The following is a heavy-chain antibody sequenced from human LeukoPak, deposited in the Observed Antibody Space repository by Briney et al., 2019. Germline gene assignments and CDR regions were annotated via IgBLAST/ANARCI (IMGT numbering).Heavy chain of an antibody. D-gene: IGHD2-15*01. CDR1: GFTLLNYW. Sequence: GGSLRLSCAASGFTLLNYWMSWVRQAPGKGLEWVANIKQDGSAKYYVDSVKGRFTTSRDNAKDSLYLQMNSLRAEDTAVYYCARNSGGRWDNWFDPWGQGTLVTVSS. CDR3: ARNSGGRWDNWFDP. J-gene: IGHJ5*02. CDR2: IKQDGSAK. V-gene: IGHV3-7*05.